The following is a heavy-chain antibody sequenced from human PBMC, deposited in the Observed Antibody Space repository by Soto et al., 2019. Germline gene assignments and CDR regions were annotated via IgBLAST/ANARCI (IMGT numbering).Heavy chain of an antibody. V-gene: IGHV1-18*01. CDR2: INTSNDNK. J-gene: IGHJ4*02. CDR3: ARDPGAASFDF. Sequence: ASVKVSCKASGYTFTNYGISWVRQAPGEGLEWVGWINTSNDNKLYAQKLQGRLTLTTDTSTSTAYMDLTTLRSDGTAVYFCARDPGAASFDFWAKGILVTVTS. CDR1: GYTFTNYG. D-gene: IGHD2-15*01.